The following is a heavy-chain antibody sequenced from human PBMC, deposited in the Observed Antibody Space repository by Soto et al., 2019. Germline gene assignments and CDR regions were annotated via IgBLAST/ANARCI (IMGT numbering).Heavy chain of an antibody. Sequence: QLQLQESGPGLVRPSETLSLTCTVSGGSISSSSYYWGWIRQPPGKGLEWIGSLYYGGTTFYSPSLKSRVXIYXDTSQNQFSLKLTSVTAADTAVYYCVGSGYSPFDYWGQGTLVTVSS. CDR3: VGSGYSPFDY. V-gene: IGHV4-39*01. J-gene: IGHJ4*02. D-gene: IGHD3-22*01. CDR2: LYYGGTT. CDR1: GGSISSSSYY.